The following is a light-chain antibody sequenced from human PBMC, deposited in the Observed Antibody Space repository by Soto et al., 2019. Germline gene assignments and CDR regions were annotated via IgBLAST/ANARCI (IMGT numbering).Light chain of an antibody. CDR2: WAS. V-gene: IGKV4-1*01. J-gene: IGKJ4*01. CDR3: QQYYNTPLT. CDR1: QGVLYSSNNKNY. Sequence: DIVMTQSPDSLAVSLGERVTINCKSSQGVLYSSNNKNYLAWYQQKPGQPPKLLIYWASTRESGVPDRFSGSGSGTDFTLTISSLQAEDVAVYYCQQYYNTPLTFGGGTKVDIK.